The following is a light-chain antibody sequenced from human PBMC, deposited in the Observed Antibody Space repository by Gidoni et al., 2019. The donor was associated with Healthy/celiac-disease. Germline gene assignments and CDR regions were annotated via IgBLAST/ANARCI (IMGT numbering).Light chain of an antibody. CDR1: QSISSY. CDR3: QQSYSTPYT. J-gene: IGKJ2*01. Sequence: DIQMTQSPSSLAASVGDRVTITCRASQSISSYLNWYQQKPGNAPKLLIYDASSLPSGVPSRFSGSGSGTDFTLTISSLQPEDFATYYCQQSYSTPYTFGQWTKLEIK. CDR2: DAS. V-gene: IGKV1-39*01.